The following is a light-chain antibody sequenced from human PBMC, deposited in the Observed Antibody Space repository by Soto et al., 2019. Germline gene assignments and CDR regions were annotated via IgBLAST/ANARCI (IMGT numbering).Light chain of an antibody. J-gene: IGKJ5*01. CDR2: GAS. CDR3: QQYSDLPMT. CDR1: QSVSSSY. Sequence: EIVLTQSPGTLSLSPGERATLSCSSSQSVSSSYLAWYQQKPGQAPRLLIYGASSRATGIPDRFSGSASGTDFTLTISRLEPEDFAVYFCQQYSDLPMTFGQGTRLEIK. V-gene: IGKV3-20*01.